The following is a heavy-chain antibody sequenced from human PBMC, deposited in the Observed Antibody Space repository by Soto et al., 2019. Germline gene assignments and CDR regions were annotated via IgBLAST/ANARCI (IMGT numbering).Heavy chain of an antibody. J-gene: IGHJ4*02. CDR3: ARGASNYGDYSIGDY. CDR2: ISSSSSYI. D-gene: IGHD4-17*01. Sequence: EVQLVESGGGLVKPGGSLRLSCAASGFTFSSYSMNWVRQAPGKGLEWVSSISSSSSYIYYADSVKGRFTISRDNAKNSLYLQMNSLRAEDTAVYYCARGASNYGDYSIGDYWGQGTLVTVSS. CDR1: GFTFSSYS. V-gene: IGHV3-21*01.